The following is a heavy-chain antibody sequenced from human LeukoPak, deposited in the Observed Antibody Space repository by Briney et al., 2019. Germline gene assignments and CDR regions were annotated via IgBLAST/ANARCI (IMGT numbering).Heavy chain of an antibody. Sequence: PGGSLRLSCAASGFTVSSNYMSWVRQAPGKGLEWVSVIYSGGSTYYADSVKGRFTISRDNSKNTLYLQMNSLRAEDTAVYYCAASAVVNGMDVWGQGTTVTVSS. V-gene: IGHV3-66*02. CDR1: GFTVSSNY. CDR3: AASAVVNGMDV. D-gene: IGHD5-18*01. CDR2: IYSGGST. J-gene: IGHJ6*02.